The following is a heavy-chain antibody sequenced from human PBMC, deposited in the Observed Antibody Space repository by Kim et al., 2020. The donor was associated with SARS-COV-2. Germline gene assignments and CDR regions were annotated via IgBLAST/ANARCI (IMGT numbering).Heavy chain of an antibody. V-gene: IGHV3-21*01. CDR3: ARVGDCSGGSCYSGDY. J-gene: IGHJ4*02. Sequence: GGSLRLSCAASGFTFSSYSMNWVRQAPGKGLEWVSSISSSSSYIYYADSVKGRFTISRDNAENSLYLQMNSLRAEDTAVYYCARVGDCSGGSCYSGDYWGQGTLVTVSS. D-gene: IGHD2-15*01. CDR2: ISSSSSYI. CDR1: GFTFSSYS.